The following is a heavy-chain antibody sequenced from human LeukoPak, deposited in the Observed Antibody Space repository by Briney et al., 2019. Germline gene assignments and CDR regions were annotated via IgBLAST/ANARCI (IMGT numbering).Heavy chain of an antibody. CDR3: ARGLDHYDTSDYPILRH. Sequence: ASVKVSCKASKNTFTNFEFNWVRQATGQGLEWKGWMNPNSGETGYAQDFQGRIPMTRDTSISTAYMELSSLRSEDTAVYYCARGLDHYDTSDYPILRHWGQGTLVTVSS. V-gene: IGHV1-8*01. J-gene: IGHJ4*02. CDR1: KNTFTNFE. CDR2: MNPNSGET. D-gene: IGHD3-22*01.